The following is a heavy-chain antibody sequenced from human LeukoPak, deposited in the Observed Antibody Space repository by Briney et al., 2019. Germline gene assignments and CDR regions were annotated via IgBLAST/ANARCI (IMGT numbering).Heavy chain of an antibody. CDR2: ISYDGSNK. V-gene: IGHV3-30*03. CDR1: GFTFSSYG. J-gene: IGHJ4*02. Sequence: GGSLRLSCAASGFTFSSYGMHWVRQAPGKGLERVAVISYDGSNKYYAASVKGRFTISRDNSKNTLYLQMNSLRAEDTAVYYCAPPPDYYDSSGYHQGGDWGQGTLVTVSS. D-gene: IGHD3-22*01. CDR3: APPPDYYDSSGYHQGGD.